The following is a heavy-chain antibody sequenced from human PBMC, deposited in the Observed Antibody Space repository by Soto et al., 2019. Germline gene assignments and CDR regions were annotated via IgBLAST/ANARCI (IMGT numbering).Heavy chain of an antibody. D-gene: IGHD3-10*01. J-gene: IGHJ6*02. V-gene: IGHV4-34*01. CDR2: INHSGST. CDR3: ARFTMVRGVHYYYYGMDV. Sequence: PSETLSLTCAVYGGSFSGYYWSWIRQPPGKGLEWIGEINHSGSTNYNPSLKSRVTISVDTSKNQFSLKLSSVTAADTAVYYCARFTMVRGVHYYYYGMDVWGQGTTVTVSS. CDR1: GGSFSGYY.